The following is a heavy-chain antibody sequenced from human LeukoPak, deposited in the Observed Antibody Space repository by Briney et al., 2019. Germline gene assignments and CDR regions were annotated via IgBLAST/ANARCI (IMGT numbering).Heavy chain of an antibody. CDR1: GSIFSFYG. CDR3: VRDFRSADY. CDR2: ICPDGTGI. V-gene: IGHV3-74*01. J-gene: IGHJ4*02. Sequence: GGSWGLSLAASGSIFSFYGMTGSRQPQGKGPMWVSRICPDGTGISYADSVKARFTTSRDNAKNTVYLQMNSLREEDTAVYYCVRDFRSADYWGQGTLVTVSS.